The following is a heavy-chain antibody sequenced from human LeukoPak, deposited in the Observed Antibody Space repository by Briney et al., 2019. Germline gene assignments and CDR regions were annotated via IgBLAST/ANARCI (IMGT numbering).Heavy chain of an antibody. CDR2: ISSSGSTI. V-gene: IGHV3-48*04. CDR1: GFTFSSYW. Sequence: LAGGSLRLSCAASGFTFSSYWMHWVRQAPGKGLVWVSYISSSGSTIYYADSVKGRFTISRDNAKNSLYLQMNSLRAEDTAVYYCAELGITMIGGVWGKGTTVTISS. CDR3: AELGITMIGGV. D-gene: IGHD3-10*02. J-gene: IGHJ6*04.